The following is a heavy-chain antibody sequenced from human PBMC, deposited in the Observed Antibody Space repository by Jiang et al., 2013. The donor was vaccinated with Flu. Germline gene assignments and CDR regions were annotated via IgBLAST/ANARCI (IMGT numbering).Heavy chain of an antibody. CDR3: VRGAGAADY. J-gene: IGHJ4*02. CDR1: GDSVSTNSAA. CDR2: AYYRSKWYI. D-gene: IGHD2-15*01. Sequence: QTLSLTCAISGDSVSTNSAAWNWIRQSPSRGLEWLGRAYYRSKWYIDYAMTVKSRIIITPDTSKNQFSLQLNSVTPQDTAVYYCVRGAGAADYWGQGTLVTVSS. V-gene: IGHV6-1*01.